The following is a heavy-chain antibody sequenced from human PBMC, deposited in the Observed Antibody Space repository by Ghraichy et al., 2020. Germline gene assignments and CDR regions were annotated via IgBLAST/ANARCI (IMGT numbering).Heavy chain of an antibody. J-gene: IGHJ3*02. CDR3: AVLGAFDI. Sequence: GGSLRLSCAASGFTFSDHYMDWVRQAPGKGLEWVGRTRNKANSYTTEYAASVKDRFTISRDDSKNSLYLQMNSLKTEDTAVYYCAVLGAFDIWGQGTMVTVSS. CDR2: TRNKANSYTT. D-gene: IGHD3-16*01. CDR1: GFTFSDHY. V-gene: IGHV3-72*01.